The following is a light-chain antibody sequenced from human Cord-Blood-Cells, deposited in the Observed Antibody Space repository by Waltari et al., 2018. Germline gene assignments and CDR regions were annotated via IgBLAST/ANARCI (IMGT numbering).Light chain of an antibody. CDR2: QDS. V-gene: IGLV3-1*01. CDR3: QAWDSSSVV. CDR1: KLGDKY. Sequence: SYELTQPPSVSVSPGQTASITCSGDKLGDKYACWYQQKPGQSPVLVIYQDSKRHSGFPERFPGSNSGNTATLTISGTQAMDEADYYCQAWDSSSVVFGGGTKLTVL. J-gene: IGLJ2*01.